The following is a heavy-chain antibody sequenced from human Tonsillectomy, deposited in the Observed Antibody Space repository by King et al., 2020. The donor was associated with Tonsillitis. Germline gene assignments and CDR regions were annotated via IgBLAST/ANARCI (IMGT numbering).Heavy chain of an antibody. CDR1: GFSLSTDGMG. D-gene: IGHD4-23*01. V-gene: IGHV2-5*02. CDR3: SRTTHYGGDSWYFDS. CDR2: IYWDNDK. Sequence: ITLKESGPTLVKPTQTLTLTCTFSGFSLSTDGMGVGWIRQSPGKALEWLAVIYWDNDKWYSPSLKSRLTITKDTSKNQVVLTMTNVAPVDTATYYCSRTTHYGGDSWYFDSWGQGTLVTVSS. J-gene: IGHJ4*02.